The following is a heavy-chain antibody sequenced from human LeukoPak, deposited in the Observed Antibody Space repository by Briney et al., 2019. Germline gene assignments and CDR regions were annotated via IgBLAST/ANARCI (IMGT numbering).Heavy chain of an antibody. CDR3: ARDLDRSYTAFDI. J-gene: IGHJ3*02. CDR1: GFTFSSYW. Sequence: PGGSLRLSCAASGFTFSSYWMSWVRQAPGKGLEWVANIKQDGSEKYYVDSVKGRFTISRDNAKNSLYLQMNSLRAEDTAVYYCARDLDRSYTAFDIWGQGTMVTVSS. V-gene: IGHV3-7*01. CDR2: IKQDGSEK. D-gene: IGHD1-26*01.